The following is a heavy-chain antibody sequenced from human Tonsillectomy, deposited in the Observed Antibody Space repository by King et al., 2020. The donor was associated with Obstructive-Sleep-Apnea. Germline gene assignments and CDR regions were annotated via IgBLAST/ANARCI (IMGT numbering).Heavy chain of an antibody. D-gene: IGHD6-13*01. CDR2: ISDSGNT. J-gene: IGHJ5*02. CDR3: ARAGAWGYGSSWYDR. V-gene: IGHV4-39*07. CDR1: GGSIIRSGYY. Sequence: QLQESGPGLVKPSETLSLTCTVSGGSIIRSGYYWGWIRQPPGKGLEWIGSISDSGNTYYNPSLKSRVTISVDTSKNQFSLRLSSVTAADTAVYHCARAGAWGYGSSWYDRWGQGTLVTVSS.